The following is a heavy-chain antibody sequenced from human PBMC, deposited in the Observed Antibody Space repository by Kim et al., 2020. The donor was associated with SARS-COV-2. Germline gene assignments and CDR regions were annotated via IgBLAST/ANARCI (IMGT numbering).Heavy chain of an antibody. J-gene: IGHJ6*02. CDR3: ARDPVLLWFGEFRPDYYGMDV. CDR2: INPSGGST. V-gene: IGHV1-46*01. D-gene: IGHD3-10*01. Sequence: ASVKVSCKASGYTFTSYYMHWVRQAPGQGLEWMGIINPSGGSTSYAQKFQGRVTMTRDTSTSTVYMELSSLRSEDTAVYYCARDPVLLWFGEFRPDYYGMDVWGQGTTVTVSS. CDR1: GYTFTSYY.